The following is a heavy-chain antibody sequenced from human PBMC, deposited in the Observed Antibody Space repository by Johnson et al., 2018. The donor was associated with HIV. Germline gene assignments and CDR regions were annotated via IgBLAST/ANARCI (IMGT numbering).Heavy chain of an antibody. V-gene: IGHV3-66*02. J-gene: IGHJ3*02. CDR1: GFTFSDHY. CDR2: IYSGGST. CDR3: ARDWGLYSSGWYVDAFDI. Sequence: VQLVESGGGLVQPGGSLRLSCAASGFTFSDHYMDWVRQAPGKGLEWVSVIYSGGSTYYADSVKGRFTISRDNSKNTLYLQMNSLRAEDTAVYYCARDWGLYSSGWYVDAFDIWGQGTMVTVSS. D-gene: IGHD6-19*01.